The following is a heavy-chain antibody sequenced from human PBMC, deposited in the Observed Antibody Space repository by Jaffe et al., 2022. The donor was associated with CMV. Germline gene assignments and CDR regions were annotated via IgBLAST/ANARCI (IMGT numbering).Heavy chain of an antibody. Sequence: EVQLLESGGGLVQPGGSLRLSCAASGFTFSSYAMSWVRQAPGKGLEWVSAISGSGGSTYYADSVKGRFTISRDNSKNTLYLQMNSLRAEDTAVYYCAKGPLRFGSTFYGMDVWGQGTTVTVSS. CDR2: ISGSGGST. J-gene: IGHJ6*02. D-gene: IGHD6-6*01. CDR3: AKGPLRFGSTFYGMDV. CDR1: GFTFSSYA. V-gene: IGHV3-23*01.